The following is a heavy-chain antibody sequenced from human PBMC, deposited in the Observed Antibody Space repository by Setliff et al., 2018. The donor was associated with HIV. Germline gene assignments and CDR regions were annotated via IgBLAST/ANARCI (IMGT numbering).Heavy chain of an antibody. CDR2: IYLGETT. Sequence: SETLSLTCTVSTGYMSGHFWTWVRHTPGEGLEWIGNIYLGETTNYNPSLKSRATISLDTSKGQFSLHLTSVTAADTAIYYCARDPAQYLDFLFDPQPFNVWGHGTMVTVSS. D-gene: IGHD3-9*01. V-gene: IGHV4-59*11. CDR1: TGYMSGHF. J-gene: IGHJ3*01. CDR3: ARDPAQYLDFLFDPQPFNV.